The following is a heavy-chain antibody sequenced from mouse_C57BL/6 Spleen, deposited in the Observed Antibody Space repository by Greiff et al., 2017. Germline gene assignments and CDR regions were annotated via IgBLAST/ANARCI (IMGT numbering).Heavy chain of an antibody. V-gene: IGHV1-64*01. D-gene: IGHD2-4*01. CDR1: GYTFTSYW. Sequence: LKQPGAELVKPGASVKLSCKASGYTFTSYWMHRVKPRPGQGLEWIGMIHPNSGSTNYNEKFKSKATLTVDKSPSTAYMQLSSLTSEDSAVYYCARDYDGPSFAYWGQGTLVTVSA. CDR2: IHPNSGST. CDR3: ARDYDGPSFAY. J-gene: IGHJ3*01.